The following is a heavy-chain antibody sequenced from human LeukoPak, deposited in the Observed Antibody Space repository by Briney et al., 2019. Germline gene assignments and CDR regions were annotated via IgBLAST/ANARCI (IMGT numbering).Heavy chain of an antibody. V-gene: IGHV3-21*01. D-gene: IGHD2-2*01. Sequence: GGSLRLSCAVSGFTFSRYSMNWVRQAPGKGLEWLSSISISSSYIYYADSVKGRFTISRDNAKNSLYLQMNSLRAEDTAVYYCAKQGLVPAAAGDWGQGTLVTVSS. CDR3: AKQGLVPAAAGD. CDR2: ISISSSYI. CDR1: GFTFSRYS. J-gene: IGHJ4*02.